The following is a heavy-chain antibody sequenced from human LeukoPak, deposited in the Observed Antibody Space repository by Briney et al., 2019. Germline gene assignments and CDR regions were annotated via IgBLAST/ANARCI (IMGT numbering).Heavy chain of an antibody. Sequence: GGSLRLSCAASGFTLSNYNMNWVRQAPGKGLEWVSSITSSSTYIYYADSVRGRFTISRDNAKNSMYLQMNSLRAEDTTVYFCARDPYSGNYGAYYYYYMDVWGKGTTVTISS. J-gene: IGHJ6*03. CDR2: ITSSSTYI. V-gene: IGHV3-21*01. CDR1: GFTLSNYN. CDR3: ARDPYSGNYGAYYYYYMDV. D-gene: IGHD1-26*01.